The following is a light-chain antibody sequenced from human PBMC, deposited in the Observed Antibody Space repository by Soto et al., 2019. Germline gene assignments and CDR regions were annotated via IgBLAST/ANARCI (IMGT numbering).Light chain of an antibody. CDR1: QRLSSN. V-gene: IGKV3-15*01. Sequence: EIVMTQSPGTLSVSPGERASLSCRASQRLSSNLAWYQQKPGQAPRLLIYDASSRATGIPDRFSGSGSGTDFTLTISSLQSEDFAVYYCQQYYHWPWTFGQGTKVDIK. CDR2: DAS. CDR3: QQYYHWPWT. J-gene: IGKJ1*01.